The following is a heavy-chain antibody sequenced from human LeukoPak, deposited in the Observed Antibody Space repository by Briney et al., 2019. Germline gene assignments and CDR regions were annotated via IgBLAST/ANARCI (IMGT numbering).Heavy chain of an antibody. V-gene: IGHV4-59*12. CDR3: ARENYDYVWGRSFDY. J-gene: IGHJ4*02. CDR2: IYYSGST. D-gene: IGHD3-16*01. CDR1: GGSISSYY. Sequence: SETLSLTCAVYGGSISSYYWSWIRQPPGKGLEWIGYIYYSGSTNYNPSLKSRVTISVDTSKNQFSLKLSSVTAADTAVYYCARENYDYVWGRSFDYWGQGTLVTVSS.